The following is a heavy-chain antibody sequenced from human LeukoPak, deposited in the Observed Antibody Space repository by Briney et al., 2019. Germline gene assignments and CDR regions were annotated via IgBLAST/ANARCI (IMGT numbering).Heavy chain of an antibody. CDR3: ARASGYSSSWYEINNNNWFDP. Sequence: PSQTLSLTCTVSGGAISSGGYYWSWIRQHPGKGLEWIGYIYYSGSTYYNPSLKSRVTISVDTSKNQFSLKLSSVTAADTAVYYCARASGYSSSWYEINNNNWFDPWGQGTLVTVSS. CDR1: GGAISSGGYY. D-gene: IGHD6-13*01. J-gene: IGHJ5*02. V-gene: IGHV4-31*03. CDR2: IYYSGST.